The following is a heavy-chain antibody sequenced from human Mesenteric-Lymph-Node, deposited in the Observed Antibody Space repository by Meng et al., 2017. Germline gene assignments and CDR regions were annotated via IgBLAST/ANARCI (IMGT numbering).Heavy chain of an antibody. J-gene: IGHJ4*02. CDR1: GFTFSDYY. CDR2: IWYDGSNK. D-gene: IGHD6-19*01. Sequence: GESLKISCAASGFTFSDYYMSWIRQAPGKGLEWVAVIWYDGSNKYYADSVKGRFTISRDNSKNTLYLQMNSLRAEDTAVYYCARDQGVAVADISFDYWGQGTLVTVSS. V-gene: IGHV3-33*08. CDR3: ARDQGVAVADISFDY.